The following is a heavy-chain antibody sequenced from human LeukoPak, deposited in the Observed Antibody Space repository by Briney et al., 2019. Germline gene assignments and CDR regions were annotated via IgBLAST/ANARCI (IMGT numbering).Heavy chain of an antibody. Sequence: EGSLRLSCAASGFTFGDFAVTWVRQAPGKGLEWVSSVSGSGSSTYYADSVKGRLTISRDDSKNTLYLQMNTLRAEDTAIYFCAKDQGYYGSGTYVDYWGQGTLVIVSS. CDR2: VSGSGSST. J-gene: IGHJ4*02. V-gene: IGHV3-23*01. CDR1: GFTFGDFA. D-gene: IGHD3-10*01. CDR3: AKDQGYYGSGTYVDY.